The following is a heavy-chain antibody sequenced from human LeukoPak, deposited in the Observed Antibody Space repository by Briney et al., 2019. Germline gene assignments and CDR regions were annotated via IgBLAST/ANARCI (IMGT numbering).Heavy chain of an antibody. D-gene: IGHD3-22*01. V-gene: IGHV3-7*01. CDR2: IQQDGSEK. CDR1: GFTFSRYW. Sequence: GGSLRLSCAASGFTFSRYWMSWVRQAPGKGLEWVANIQQDGSEKYDVDSVKGRFTISGDNAKNSLYLQMNSLRAEDTAVYYCAREEVVITGGYYYYYMDVWGKGTTVTVSS. CDR3: AREEVVITGGYYYYYMDV. J-gene: IGHJ6*03.